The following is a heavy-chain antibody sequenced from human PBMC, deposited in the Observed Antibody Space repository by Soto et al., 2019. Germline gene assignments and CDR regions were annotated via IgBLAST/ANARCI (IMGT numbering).Heavy chain of an antibody. V-gene: IGHV4-39*01. CDR2: IYYSGST. CDR1: GGSISSSSYY. CDR3: ARQSACSGGSCYSP. D-gene: IGHD2-15*01. J-gene: IGHJ5*02. Sequence: PSETLSLTCTVSGGSISSSSYYWGWIRQPPGKGLEWIGSIYYSGSTYYNPSLKSRVTISVDTSKNQFSLKLSSVTAADTAVYYCARQSACSGGSCYSPWGQGTLVTVS.